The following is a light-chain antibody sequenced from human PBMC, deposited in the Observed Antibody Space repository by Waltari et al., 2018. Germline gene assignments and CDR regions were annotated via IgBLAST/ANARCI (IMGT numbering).Light chain of an antibody. J-gene: IGLJ2*01. CDR2: EVS. CDR1: SSDAGDYNS. CDR3: SSYAGSNNFVV. Sequence: QSALPQSPSASGSPGQSVTISCTGISSDAGDYNSVYWYQQHPGKAPKVMIYEVSKRPSGVPDRFSGSKSGNTASLTVSGLQAEDEADYYCSSYAGSNNFVVFGGGTKLTVL. V-gene: IGLV2-8*01.